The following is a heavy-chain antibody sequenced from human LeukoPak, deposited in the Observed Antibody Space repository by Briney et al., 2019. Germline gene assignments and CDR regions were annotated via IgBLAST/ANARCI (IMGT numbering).Heavy chain of an antibody. CDR1: GFTVSTNY. V-gene: IGHV3-66*01. CDR3: AGDLVAVAGNGDY. D-gene: IGHD6-19*01. CDR2: IYSGDTT. J-gene: IGHJ4*02. Sequence: GGSLRLSCAASGFTVSTNYMSWVRQAPGKGLEWVSVIYSGDTTFYADSVRGKFTISRDNSKNTLYLQMNSLRGEDTAVYYCAGDLVAVAGNGDYWGQGTLVTVSS.